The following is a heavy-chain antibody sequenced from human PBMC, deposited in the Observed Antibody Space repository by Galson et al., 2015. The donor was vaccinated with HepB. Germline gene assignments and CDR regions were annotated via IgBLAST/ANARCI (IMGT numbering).Heavy chain of an antibody. V-gene: IGHV3-23*01. J-gene: IGHJ4*02. CDR2: ISSTDDST. CDR3: AKERGSSSLGTFDY. Sequence: SLRLSCAASGFTFNRYAMSWVRRAPGKGLDWVSTISSTDDSTYYADSVKGRFTISRDNSKNTLYLQMNSLRAEDTAVYYCAKERGSSSLGTFDYWGQGTLVTVSS. D-gene: IGHD6-6*01. CDR1: GFTFNRYA.